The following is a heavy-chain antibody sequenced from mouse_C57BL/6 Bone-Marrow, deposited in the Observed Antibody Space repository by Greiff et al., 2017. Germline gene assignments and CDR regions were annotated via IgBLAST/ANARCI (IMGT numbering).Heavy chain of an antibody. J-gene: IGHJ4*01. D-gene: IGHD2-3*01. V-gene: IGHV7-3*01. CDR3: ARYLLRFNYDGYYPFYAMDY. CDR1: GFTFTDYY. CDR2: IRNKANGYTT. Sequence: EVKLVESGGGLVQPGGSLSLSCAASGFTFTDYYMSWVRQPPGKALEWLGFIRNKANGYTTEYSASVKGRFTISRDNSQSILYLQMNALRAEDSATYYCARYLLRFNYDGYYPFYAMDYWGQGTSVTVSS.